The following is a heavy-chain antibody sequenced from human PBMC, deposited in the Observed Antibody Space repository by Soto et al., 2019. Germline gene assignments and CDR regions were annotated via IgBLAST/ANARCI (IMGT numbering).Heavy chain of an antibody. Sequence: QVQLQASGPGLVKPSGTLSLTCAVSGASISDFNWWSWVRQSPGKGLEWIGEIFHSGSTNYNPSLKSRFIISVDTSKNQFSLSLSSVTAADIAVYYCARGGDSVLNYGGQGTLVTVSS. CDR1: GASISDFNW. CDR3: ARGGDSVLNY. J-gene: IGHJ4*02. CDR2: IFHSGST. D-gene: IGHD2-21*02. V-gene: IGHV4-4*02.